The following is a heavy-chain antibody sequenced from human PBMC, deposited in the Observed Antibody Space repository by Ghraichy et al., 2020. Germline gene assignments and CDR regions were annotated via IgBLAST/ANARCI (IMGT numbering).Heavy chain of an antibody. V-gene: IGHV3-21*01. CDR1: GFTFSSYS. J-gene: IGHJ3*02. Sequence: GESLNISCAASGFTFSSYSMNWVRQAPGKGLEWVSSISSSSSYIYYADSVKGRFTISRDNAKNSLYLQMNSLRAEDTAVYYCARNYGDYDAFDIWGQGTMVTVSS. CDR3: ARNYGDYDAFDI. D-gene: IGHD4-17*01. CDR2: ISSSSSYI.